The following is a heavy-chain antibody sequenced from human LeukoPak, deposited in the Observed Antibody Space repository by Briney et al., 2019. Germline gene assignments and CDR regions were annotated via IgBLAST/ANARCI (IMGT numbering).Heavy chain of an antibody. CDR1: GFTFSSYE. V-gene: IGHV3-48*03. Sequence: GGSLRLSCAASGFTFSSYEMNWVRQAPGKGLEWVSYISSSGNTIYYADSVKGRFTISRDNAKNSLYLQMNSLRAEDTAVYYCARGSSEPVRVVVVTPDYWGQGTLVTVSS. CDR3: ARGSSEPVRVVVVTPDY. J-gene: IGHJ4*02. D-gene: IGHD3-22*01. CDR2: ISSSGNTI.